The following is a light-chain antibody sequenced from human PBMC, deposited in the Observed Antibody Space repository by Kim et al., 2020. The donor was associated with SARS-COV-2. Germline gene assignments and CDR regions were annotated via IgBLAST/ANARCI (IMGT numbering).Light chain of an antibody. CDR2: YDS. V-gene: IGLV3-21*04. CDR1: NIGSKS. CDR3: QVWDSSSDHVV. Sequence: SYELTQPPSVSVAPGKTARITCGGNNIGSKSVHWYQQKPGQAPVLVIYYDSDRPSGIPERFSGSNYGNTATLTISRVEAGDEGDYYCQVWDSSSDHVVFGGGTQLTVL. J-gene: IGLJ2*01.